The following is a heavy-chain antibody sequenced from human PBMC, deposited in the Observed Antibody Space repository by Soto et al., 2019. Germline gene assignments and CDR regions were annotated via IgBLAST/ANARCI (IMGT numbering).Heavy chain of an antibody. CDR3: ATSYGNAWYNY. D-gene: IGHD6-13*01. CDR1: VGSFSGYY. V-gene: IGHV4-34*01. CDR2: INHRGST. Sequence: SDTLSLTCAVYVGSFSGYYWSWIRQPPGKGPEWIGEINHRGSTKYNPSLKSRITISVDTSKNQFSLKLSSVTAADTAVYYCATSYGNAWYNYWGQGTQLTVSS. J-gene: IGHJ4*02.